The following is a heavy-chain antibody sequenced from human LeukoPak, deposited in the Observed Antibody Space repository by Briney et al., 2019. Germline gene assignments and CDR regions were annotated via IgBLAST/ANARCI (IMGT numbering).Heavy chain of an antibody. CDR1: GDSISRGGYY. V-gene: IGHV4-31*03. Sequence: SETLSLTCTVSGDSISRGGYYWRWIRQYPGEGLEWIGYIYYSGSTYYHPSLESRVTISVDTSKNQFSLKLSSVTAADTAVYYCARVSGGTTITVNHLFDPGGQETLVTVSS. J-gene: IGHJ5*02. CDR2: IYYSGST. D-gene: IGHD4-11*01. CDR3: ARVSGGTTITVNHLFDP.